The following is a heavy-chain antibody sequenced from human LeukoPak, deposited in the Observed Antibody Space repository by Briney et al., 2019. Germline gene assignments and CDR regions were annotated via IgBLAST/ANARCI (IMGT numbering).Heavy chain of an antibody. Sequence: SETLSLTCAVSGGSISSSNWWSWVRQPPGKGLEWIGEIYHSGSTNYNPSLKSRVTISVDKSKNQFSLKLSCVTAADTAVYYCAGSPELRQQPNDYYYYYMDVWGKGTTVTVSS. CDR1: GGSISSSNW. V-gene: IGHV4-4*02. CDR2: IYHSGST. D-gene: IGHD6-13*01. J-gene: IGHJ6*03. CDR3: AGSPELRQQPNDYYYYYMDV.